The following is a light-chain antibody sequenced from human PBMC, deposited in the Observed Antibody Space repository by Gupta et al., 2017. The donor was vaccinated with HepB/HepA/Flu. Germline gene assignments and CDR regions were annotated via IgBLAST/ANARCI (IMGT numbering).Light chain of an antibody. CDR3: CSYGGSNNWV. Sequence: QSALTQPSSLSGSPGQSIITSCTGTSSNVGSYNFVSCYQQHSGEVPELIIFEVNKRPSAVSNRFSGSKSGNTASLTXSXLQAEDXADYHCCSYGGSNNWVFGGGTKLTVL. V-gene: IGLV2-23*02. CDR2: EVN. CDR1: SSNVGSYNF. J-gene: IGLJ3*02.